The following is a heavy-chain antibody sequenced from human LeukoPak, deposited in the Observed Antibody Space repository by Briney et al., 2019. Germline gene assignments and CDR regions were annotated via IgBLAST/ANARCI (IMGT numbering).Heavy chain of an antibody. V-gene: IGHV4-34*01. CDR2: INHSGST. Sequence: SETLSLTCTVSGGSISSYYWSWIRQPAGKGLEWIGEINHSGSTNYNPSLKSRVTISVDTSKNQFSLKLSSVTAADTAVYYCAGWYSSGWSNDPPNYWGQGTLVTVSS. CDR1: GGSISSYY. D-gene: IGHD6-19*01. J-gene: IGHJ4*02. CDR3: AGWYSSGWSNDPPNY.